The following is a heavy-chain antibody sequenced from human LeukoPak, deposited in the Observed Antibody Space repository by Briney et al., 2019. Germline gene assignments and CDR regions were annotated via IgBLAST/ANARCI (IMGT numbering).Heavy chain of an antibody. Sequence: GGSLRLSCAASGFTPSTNYMSWVRQAPGKGLDWVSVIYTGGTTYYADSVRGRFTISRDNSKNTLYLQMNRLRAEDTAVYYCARDGSASSAYYSAQYYFDYWGQGTLVTVSS. J-gene: IGHJ4*02. D-gene: IGHD3-22*01. CDR2: IYTGGTT. CDR3: ARDGSASSAYYSAQYYFDY. CDR1: GFTPSTNY. V-gene: IGHV3-53*01.